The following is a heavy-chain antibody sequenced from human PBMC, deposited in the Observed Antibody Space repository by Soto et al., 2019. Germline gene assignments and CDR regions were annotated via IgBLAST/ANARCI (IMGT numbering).Heavy chain of an antibody. J-gene: IGHJ3*02. D-gene: IGHD6-19*01. CDR3: AKVAYSSGWYQAFDI. CDR1: GFTFSSYG. V-gene: IGHV3-30*18. CDR2: ISYDGSNK. Sequence: GGSLRLSCAASGFTFSSYGMHWVRQAPGKGLEWVAVISYDGSNKYYADSVKGRFTISRDNSKNTLYLQMNSLRAEDTAVYYCAKVAYSSGWYQAFDIWGQGTMVTVSS.